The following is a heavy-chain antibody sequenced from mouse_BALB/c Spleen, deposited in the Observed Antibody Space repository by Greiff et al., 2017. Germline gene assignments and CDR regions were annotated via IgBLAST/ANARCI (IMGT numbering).Heavy chain of an antibody. CDR3: TRLWELYFDY. CDR1: GFTFSNYW. D-gene: IGHD1-1*02. Sequence: EVKLQESGGGLVQPGGSMKPSCVASGFTFSNYWMNWVRQSPEKGLEWVAEIRLKSNNYATHYAESVKGRFTISRDDSKSSVYLQMNNLRAEDTGIYYCTRLWELYFDYWGQGTTLTVSS. CDR2: IRLKSNNYAT. J-gene: IGHJ2*01. V-gene: IGHV6-6*02.